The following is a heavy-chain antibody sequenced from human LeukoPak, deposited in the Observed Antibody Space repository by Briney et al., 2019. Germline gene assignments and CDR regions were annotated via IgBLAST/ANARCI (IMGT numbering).Heavy chain of an antibody. D-gene: IGHD3-22*01. Sequence: PGRSLRLSCAASGFTFSNYGMNWVRQAPGKGLEWVAVISYDGSNKYYADSLKGRFTISRDNSKNTLYLQMNSLRADDTALYYCAKDSYYYDSSGYYPQYYYYYMDVWGKGTTVTVSS. J-gene: IGHJ6*03. CDR2: ISYDGSNK. CDR1: GFTFSNYG. V-gene: IGHV3-30*18. CDR3: AKDSYYYDSSGYYPQYYYYYMDV.